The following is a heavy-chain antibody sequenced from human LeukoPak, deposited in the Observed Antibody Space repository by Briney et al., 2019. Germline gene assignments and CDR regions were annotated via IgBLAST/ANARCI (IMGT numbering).Heavy chain of an antibody. Sequence: SETLSLTCTVSGGSISSGDYYWSWIRQPPGKGLEWIGYIYYSGSTYYNPSLKSRVTISVDTSKNQFPLKLSSVTAADTAVYYCAREGVYAKGYNWFDPWGQGTLVTVSS. J-gene: IGHJ5*02. D-gene: IGHD2-8*01. CDR3: AREGVYAKGYNWFDP. CDR1: GGSISSGDYY. V-gene: IGHV4-30-4*01. CDR2: IYYSGST.